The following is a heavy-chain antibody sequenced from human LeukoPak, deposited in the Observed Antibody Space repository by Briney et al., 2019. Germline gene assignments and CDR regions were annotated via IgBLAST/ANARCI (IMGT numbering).Heavy chain of an antibody. D-gene: IGHD1-26*01. J-gene: IGHJ4*02. Sequence: ASVKVSCKASGYTFTSYYMHWVRQAPGQGLEWMGIINPSGGSTSYAQKFQGRVTMTRDTSTNTVYMELSSLISEDTAVYYCAREPTSGTCYFDYWGQGTLVTVSS. CDR3: AREPTSGTCYFDY. CDR1: GYTFTSYY. CDR2: INPSGGST. V-gene: IGHV1-46*01.